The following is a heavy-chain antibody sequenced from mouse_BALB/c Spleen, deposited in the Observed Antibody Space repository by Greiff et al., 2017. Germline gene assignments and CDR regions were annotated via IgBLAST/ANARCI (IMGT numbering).Heavy chain of an antibody. CDR3: NAFTTGFAY. CDR1: GFNIKDYY. V-gene: IGHV14-4*02. J-gene: IGHJ3*01. CDR2: IDPENGDT. D-gene: IGHD2-12*01. Sequence: VHVKQSGAELVRSGASVKLSCTASGFNIKDYYMHWVKQRPEQGLEWIGWIDPENGDTEYAPKFQGKATMTADTSSNTAYLQLSSLTSEDTAVYYCNAFTTGFAYWGQGTLVTVSA.